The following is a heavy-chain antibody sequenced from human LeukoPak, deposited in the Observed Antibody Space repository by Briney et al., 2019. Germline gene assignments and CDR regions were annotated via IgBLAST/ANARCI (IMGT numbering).Heavy chain of an antibody. Sequence: SETLSLTCTVSGGSISSYYWSWIRQPPGKGLEWIGYIYYSGSTNYNPSLKSRVTISVDTSKNQFSLMLSSVTAADTAVYYCARDGYYGSGAFDYWGQGTLVTVSS. CDR2: IYYSGST. V-gene: IGHV4-59*01. CDR1: GGSISSYY. J-gene: IGHJ4*02. D-gene: IGHD3-10*01. CDR3: ARDGYYGSGAFDY.